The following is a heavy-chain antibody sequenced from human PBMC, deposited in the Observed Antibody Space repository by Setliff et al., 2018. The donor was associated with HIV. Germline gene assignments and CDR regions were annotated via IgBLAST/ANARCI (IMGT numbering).Heavy chain of an antibody. Sequence: SETLSLTCTVSGGSISSYYWSWIRQPPGKGLEWIGYIYYSGSTNYNPSLKSRVTILVDTSKNQFSLKLNSVTAADTAVYYCARATFSSSWYPFDGFDIWGQGTMVTVSS. CDR3: ARATFSSSWYPFDGFDI. V-gene: IGHV4-59*01. CDR2: IYYSGST. J-gene: IGHJ3*02. D-gene: IGHD6-13*01. CDR1: GGSISSYY.